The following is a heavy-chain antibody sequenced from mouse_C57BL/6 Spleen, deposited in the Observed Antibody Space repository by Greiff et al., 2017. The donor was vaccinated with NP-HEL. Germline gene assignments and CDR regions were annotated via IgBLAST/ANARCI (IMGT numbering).Heavy chain of an antibody. D-gene: IGHD4-1*01. Sequence: QVQLKESGAELVMPGASVKLSCKASGYTFSSYWMHWVKQRPGQGLEWIGEIDPSDSYTNYNQKFKGKSTLTVDKSSSTAYMQLSSLTSEDSAVYYCARTGTRGAYWGQGTLVTVSA. CDR3: ARTGTRGAY. CDR1: GYTFSSYW. CDR2: IDPSDSYT. V-gene: IGHV1-69*01. J-gene: IGHJ3*01.